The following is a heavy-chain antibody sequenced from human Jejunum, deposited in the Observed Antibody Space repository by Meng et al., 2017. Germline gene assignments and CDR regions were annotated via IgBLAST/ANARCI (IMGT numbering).Heavy chain of an antibody. CDR2: IHFLGST. CDR1: GGSWSGYY. J-gene: IGHJ5*02. D-gene: IGHD2-15*01. CDR3: VRRRSGASALFDI. Sequence: GSLRLSCALNGGSWSGYYWSWIRQAPDKGLEYIGDIHFLGSTTYMPSLRSRLTLSLDKSANQLSLKLHSVTAADTATYYCVRRRSGASALFDIWGPGSVVTVSS. V-gene: IGHV4-34*01.